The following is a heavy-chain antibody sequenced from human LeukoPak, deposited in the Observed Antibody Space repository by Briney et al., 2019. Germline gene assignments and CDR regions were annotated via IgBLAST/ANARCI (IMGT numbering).Heavy chain of an antibody. D-gene: IGHD2-2*01. Sequence: EASVKVSCKASGYTFTSYDINWVRQATGQGLEWMGWMNPNSGNTGYAQKFQGRVTITRNTSISTAYMELSSLRSEDTAVYYCARGGRCSSTSCYDAFGIWGQGTMVTVSS. J-gene: IGHJ3*02. V-gene: IGHV1-8*03. CDR3: ARGGRCSSTSCYDAFGI. CDR1: GYTFTSYD. CDR2: MNPNSGNT.